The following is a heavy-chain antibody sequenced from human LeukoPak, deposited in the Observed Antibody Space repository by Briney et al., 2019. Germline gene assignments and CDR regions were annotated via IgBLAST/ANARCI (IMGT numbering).Heavy chain of an antibody. D-gene: IGHD1-26*01. CDR2: IKRDGSEK. J-gene: IGHJ4*02. CDR1: GFTFSSYW. V-gene: IGHV3-7*01. CDR3: ARDSEREFDY. Sequence: GGSLRLSCAASGFTFSSYWMSWVRQAPGKGLEWVANIKRDGSEKYYVDSVKGRFTISRDDAKNSLYLQMNSLRAEDTAVYYRARDSEREFDYWGQGTLVTVSS.